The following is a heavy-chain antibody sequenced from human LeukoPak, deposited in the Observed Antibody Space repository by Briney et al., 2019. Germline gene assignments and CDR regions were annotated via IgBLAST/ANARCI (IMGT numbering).Heavy chain of an antibody. CDR3: AKEEIYYDSSGYKYYFDY. CDR1: GVTFSSYA. Sequence: GGSLRLSCAASGVTFSSYAMSWVRQAPGKGLEWVSAISGSGGSTYYADSVKGRFTISRDNSKNTLYLQMNSLRAEDTAVYYCAKEEIYYDSSGYKYYFDYWGQGTLVTVSS. J-gene: IGHJ4*02. D-gene: IGHD3-22*01. CDR2: ISGSGGST. V-gene: IGHV3-23*01.